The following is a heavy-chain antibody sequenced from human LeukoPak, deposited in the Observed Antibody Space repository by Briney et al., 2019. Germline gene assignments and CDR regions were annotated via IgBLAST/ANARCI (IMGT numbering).Heavy chain of an antibody. V-gene: IGHV3-23*01. CDR1: GFTFSNYA. CDR2: ITGSDGST. D-gene: IGHD3-22*01. Sequence: GGSLKLSCVASGFTFSNYAMNWVRQAPGKGLEWVSVITGSDGSTYYADSVRGRFTISRDNSKNELSLQMNSLRAEDTAVYYCAIRAVTSGYGAFDIWGQGTMVTVSS. CDR3: AIRAVTSGYGAFDI. J-gene: IGHJ3*02.